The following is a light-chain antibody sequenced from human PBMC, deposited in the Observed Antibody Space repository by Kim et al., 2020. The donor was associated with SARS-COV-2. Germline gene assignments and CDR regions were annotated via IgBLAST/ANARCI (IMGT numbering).Light chain of an antibody. J-gene: IGKJ1*01. Sequence: SPGERATPACRACQSVSRGYLAWYQQKPGQAPRLHIYGASSRATGIPDRFSGSGSGTDFTLTISRLEPEDFAVYYCQQYGSSSWTFGQGTKVEIK. CDR1: QSVSRGY. V-gene: IGKV3-20*01. CDR2: GAS. CDR3: QQYGSSSWT.